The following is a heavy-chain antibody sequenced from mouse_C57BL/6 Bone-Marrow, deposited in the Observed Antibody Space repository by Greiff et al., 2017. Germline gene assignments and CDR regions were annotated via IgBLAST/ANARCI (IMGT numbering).Heavy chain of an antibody. CDR1: GYSFTSYY. CDR3: ARERFITRYFDV. J-gene: IGHJ1*03. Sequence: VQLQQSGPELVKPGASVKISCKASGYSFTSYYIHWVKQRPGQGLAWIGWIYPGSGNTKYNEKFKGKATLTADTSSSTAYMQLSSLTSEDSAVYYGARERFITRYFDVWGTGTTVTVSS. CDR2: IYPGSGNT. V-gene: IGHV1-66*01. D-gene: IGHD1-1*01.